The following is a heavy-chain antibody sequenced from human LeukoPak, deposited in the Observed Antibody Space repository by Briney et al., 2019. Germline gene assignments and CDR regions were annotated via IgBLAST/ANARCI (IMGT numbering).Heavy chain of an antibody. CDR3: TNASDGMDYCNYVRFDP. CDR1: GFTFSGSA. Sequence: SGGSLKLSCAASGFTFSGSAMHWVRQASGKGLQWVGRIGSKANNYATAYTASVKGRFTISRDDSKNTAYLQMNSLTTEDTAVYYCTNASDGMDYCNYVRFDPWGQGTLVTVSS. CDR2: IGSKANNYAT. D-gene: IGHD4-11*01. V-gene: IGHV3-73*01. J-gene: IGHJ5*02.